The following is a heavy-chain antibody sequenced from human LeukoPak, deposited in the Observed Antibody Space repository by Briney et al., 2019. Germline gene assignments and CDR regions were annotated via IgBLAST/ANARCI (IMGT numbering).Heavy chain of an antibody. CDR1: GYSFTNYW. J-gene: IGHJ3*02. CDR3: ARHARLGLIDAFDI. Sequence: GASLKISCKGSGYSFTNYWIGWVRQMPGKGLEWMGSIYPGDSDTRYSPSFQGQVTISDDKSISTAYLQWSSLKASDTAMYYCARHARLGLIDAFDIWGQGTMVTVSS. CDR2: IYPGDSDT. V-gene: IGHV5-51*01. D-gene: IGHD4-11*01.